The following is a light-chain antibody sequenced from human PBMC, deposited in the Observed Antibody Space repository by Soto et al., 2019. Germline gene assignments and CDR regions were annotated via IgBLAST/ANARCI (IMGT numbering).Light chain of an antibody. CDR1: QSVSSSY. V-gene: IGKV3-20*01. CDR3: QQYGSSPPT. CDR2: GAS. J-gene: IGKJ1*01. Sequence: EIVLTQSPGTLSLSPGERATLSCRASQSVSSSYLAWYQQKPGQAPRLLIYGASSRATGIPDRFSGSVSGTDFTLTISRLEPEDFAVYYCQQYGSSPPTFGQGTKVDNK.